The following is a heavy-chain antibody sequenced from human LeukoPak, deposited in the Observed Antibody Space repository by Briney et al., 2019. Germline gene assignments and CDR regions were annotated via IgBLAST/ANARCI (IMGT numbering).Heavy chain of an antibody. CDR1: GGSISSYY. Sequence: KPSETLSLTCTVSGGSISSYYWSWIRQPPGKGLEWIGYIYYSGSTNYNPSLKSRVTISVDTSKNQFSLKLSSVTAADTAVYYCARQGLYGDYVYWGQGILVTVSS. V-gene: IGHV4-59*08. D-gene: IGHD4-17*01. CDR3: ARQGLYGDYVY. J-gene: IGHJ4*02. CDR2: IYYSGST.